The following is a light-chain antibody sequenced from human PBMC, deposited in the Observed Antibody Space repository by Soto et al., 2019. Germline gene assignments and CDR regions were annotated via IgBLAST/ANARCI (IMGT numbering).Light chain of an antibody. Sequence: DIQMTQSPSSLSASVGDRVTITCQASQDISNYLNWYEQKPGQAPKLLIDDASTLETGVPSRFNGSGSGTEFTFPIRTLQPKDIATYYCQQYDNHRPLTFGGGTKVEIK. CDR2: DAS. CDR3: QQYDNHRPLT. CDR1: QDISNY. J-gene: IGKJ4*01. V-gene: IGKV1-33*01.